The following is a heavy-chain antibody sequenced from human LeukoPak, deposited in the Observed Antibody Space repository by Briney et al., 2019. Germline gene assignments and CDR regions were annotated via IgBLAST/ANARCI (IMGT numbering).Heavy chain of an antibody. V-gene: IGHV1-69*13. Sequence: ASVKVSCKASGGTFSSYAIGWVRQAPGQGLEWMGGIIPIFGTANNAQKFQGRVTITADESTSTAYMELSSLRSEDTAVYYCASGPAESYYYYGMDVWGKGTTVTVSS. CDR3: ASGPAESYYYYGMDV. CDR1: GGTFSSYA. J-gene: IGHJ6*04. CDR2: IIPIFGTA.